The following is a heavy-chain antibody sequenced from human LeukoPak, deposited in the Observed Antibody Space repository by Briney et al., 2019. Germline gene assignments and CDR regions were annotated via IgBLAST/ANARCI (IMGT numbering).Heavy chain of an antibody. V-gene: IGHV1-18*01. J-gene: IGHJ4*02. CDR2: ISAYNGNT. CDR3: ARDYVSVSYYYDSSGYYYEDY. D-gene: IGHD3-22*01. CDR1: GYTFISYG. Sequence: ASVKVSCQASGYTFISYGINWVRQAPGQGLEWMGWISAYNGNTNYAQKLQGRVTMTTDTSTSTAYMELRSLRSDDTAVYYCARDYVSVSYYYDSSGYYYEDYWGRGTLVTVSS.